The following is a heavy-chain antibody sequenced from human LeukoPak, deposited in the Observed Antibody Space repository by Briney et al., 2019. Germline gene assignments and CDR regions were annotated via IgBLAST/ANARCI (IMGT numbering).Heavy chain of an antibody. CDR1: GGSISSYY. CDR2: IYYSGST. V-gene: IGHV4-59*01. CDR3: ARGGGYYDFWSGYPGLDAFDI. J-gene: IGHJ3*02. D-gene: IGHD3-3*01. Sequence: SETLSLTCTVSGGSISSYYWSWIRQPPGKGLEWIGYIYYSGSTNYNPSLKSRVTISVDTSKNQFSLKLSSVTAADTAVYYCARGGGYYDFWSGYPGLDAFDIWGQGTMVTVSS.